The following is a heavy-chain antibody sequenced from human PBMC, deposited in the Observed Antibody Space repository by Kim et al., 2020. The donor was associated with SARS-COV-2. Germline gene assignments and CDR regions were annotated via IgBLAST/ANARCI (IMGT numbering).Heavy chain of an antibody. J-gene: IGHJ1*01. Sequence: GGSLRLSCAASGFTFSHYSMSWVRQAPGKGLEWVSSIDSSGGHIFYADSLKGRFTISRDNARNSVFLQMNSLRAEDTAVYYCARDRDFCSGDSCFFESFGHWGRGTLVTVSS. CDR2: IDSSGGHI. D-gene: IGHD2-15*01. V-gene: IGHV3-21*01. CDR3: ARDRDFCSGDSCFFESFGH. CDR1: GFTFSHYS.